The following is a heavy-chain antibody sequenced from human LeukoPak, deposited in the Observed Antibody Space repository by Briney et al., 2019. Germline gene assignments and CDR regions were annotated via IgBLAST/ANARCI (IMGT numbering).Heavy chain of an antibody. CDR2: ISAYNGNT. Sequence: ASVKVSCKASGYTFTSYGISWVRQAPGQGLEWMGWISAYNGNTNYAQKLQGRVTMTTDTSTSTAYMELRSLRSDDTAVYYCARDTYYYDSSGYYGDLDAFDIWGQGTMVTVSP. J-gene: IGHJ3*02. V-gene: IGHV1-18*01. CDR1: GYTFTSYG. CDR3: ARDTYYYDSSGYYGDLDAFDI. D-gene: IGHD3-22*01.